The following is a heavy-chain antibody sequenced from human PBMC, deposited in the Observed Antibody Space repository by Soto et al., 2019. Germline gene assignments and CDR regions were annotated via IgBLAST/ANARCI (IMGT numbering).Heavy chain of an antibody. Sequence: QVQLVESGGGVVQPGRSLRLSCAASGFTFSSHGMHWVRQAPGKGLEWVASLWYDGSNERYADSVQGRFTISRDNSEKTLYLQMNSLRVEDTAVFYCARGSSDSYYGLDVWGQGTTVSVSS. D-gene: IGHD2-21*01. CDR3: ARGSSDSYYGLDV. CDR1: GFTFSSHG. CDR2: LWYDGSNE. J-gene: IGHJ6*02. V-gene: IGHV3-33*01.